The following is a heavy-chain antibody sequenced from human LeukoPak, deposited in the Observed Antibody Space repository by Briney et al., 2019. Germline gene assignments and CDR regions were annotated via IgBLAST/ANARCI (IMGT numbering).Heavy chain of an antibody. Sequence: ASVKVSCKASGYTFTGYYMHWVRQAPGQGLEWMGWINPNSGGTNYAQKFQGRVTMTRDTSISTAYMELSRLRSDDTAVYYCARQSYYDFWSGHKHFDYWGQGTLVTVSS. CDR1: GYTFTGYY. D-gene: IGHD3-3*01. J-gene: IGHJ4*02. CDR3: ARQSYYDFWSGHKHFDY. CDR2: INPNSGGT. V-gene: IGHV1-2*02.